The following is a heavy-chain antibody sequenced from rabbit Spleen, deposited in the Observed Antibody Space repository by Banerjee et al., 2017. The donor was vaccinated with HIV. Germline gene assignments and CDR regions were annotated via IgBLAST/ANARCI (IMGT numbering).Heavy chain of an antibody. CDR2: IYPVFGIT. J-gene: IGHJ4*01. Sequence: QEQLVESGGGLVQPGGSLKLSCTVSGIDLISNAMSWVRQAPGKGLEWIGDIYPVFGITNYANWMKGRFTISSDNAQNTVDLQMNSLTAADTATYFCTRNANGGWDLWGPGTLVTVS. CDR1: GIDLISNA. V-gene: IGHV1S47*01. CDR3: TRNANGGWDL. D-gene: IGHD4-1*01.